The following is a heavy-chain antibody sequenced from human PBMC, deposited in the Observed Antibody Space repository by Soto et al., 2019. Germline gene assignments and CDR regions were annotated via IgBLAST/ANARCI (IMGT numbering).Heavy chain of an antibody. CDR1: GYSFTSYW. Sequence: SLKISCKGSGYSFTSYWIGWVPQIPGKGLEWRGIIYPADSDTRYSPSFQGQVTISADKSTSTAYLQWSSLKVSDTAMCYCARHGGIDPVYSNYESMDVWGQGTTVTVSS. CDR3: ARHGGIDPVYSNYESMDV. J-gene: IGHJ6*02. CDR2: IYPADSDT. D-gene: IGHD4-4*01. V-gene: IGHV5-51*01.